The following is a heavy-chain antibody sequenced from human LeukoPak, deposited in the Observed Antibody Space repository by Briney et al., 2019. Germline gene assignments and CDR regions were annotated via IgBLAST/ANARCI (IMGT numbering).Heavy chain of an antibody. J-gene: IGHJ5*02. CDR2: KYYIGGS. CDR1: GGSIANNSYY. CDR3: ARILAGNWFDP. V-gene: IGHV4-39*01. Sequence: SETLSLTCTVSGGSIANNSYYWGWIRQPPGKGLEWIGSKYYIGGSYYNPSLRGRVIISVDTSKNQFSLKLSSVTAADTAVYYCARILAGNWFDPWGQGTLVTVSS.